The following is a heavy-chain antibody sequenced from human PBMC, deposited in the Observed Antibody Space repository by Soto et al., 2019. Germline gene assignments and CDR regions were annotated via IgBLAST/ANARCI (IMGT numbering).Heavy chain of an antibody. J-gene: IGHJ6*02. D-gene: IGHD3-10*01. Sequence: SETLSLTCAVYGGSFSGYYWSWIRQPPGKGLEWIGEINHSGSTNYNPSLKSRVTISVDTSKNQFSLKLSSVTAADTAVYYCARTGPMVRGVPNYYYYYYGMDVWGQGTTVTVSS. CDR3: ARTGPMVRGVPNYYYYYYGMDV. CDR2: INHSGST. CDR1: GGSFSGYY. V-gene: IGHV4-34*01.